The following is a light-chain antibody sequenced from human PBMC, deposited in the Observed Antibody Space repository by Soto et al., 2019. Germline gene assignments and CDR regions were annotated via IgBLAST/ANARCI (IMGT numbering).Light chain of an antibody. J-gene: IGLJ2*01. V-gene: IGLV2-14*01. CDR2: EVS. CDR1: SSDVGGYHY. CDR3: SSYTSSSTPVV. Sequence: QSALTQPASVSGSPGQSITISCTGTSSDVGGYHYVSWYQQHPGKAPKLMIYEVSNRPSGVSNRFSGSKFGNTASLTISGLQAEDEADYYCSSYTSSSTPVVFGGGTQLTVL.